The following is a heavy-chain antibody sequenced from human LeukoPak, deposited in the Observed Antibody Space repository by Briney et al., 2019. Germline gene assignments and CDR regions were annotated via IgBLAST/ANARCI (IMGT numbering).Heavy chain of an antibody. D-gene: IGHD3-22*01. Sequence: ASVKVSCKVSGYTLTELSMHWVRQAPGKGLEWMGGFDPEDGETIYAQKFQGRVTMTEDTSTDTAYMELSSLRSEDTAVYYCATKWLLKPSGAFDIWGQGTMVTVSS. CDR2: FDPEDGET. V-gene: IGHV1-24*01. CDR3: ATKWLLKPSGAFDI. CDR1: GYTLTELS. J-gene: IGHJ3*02.